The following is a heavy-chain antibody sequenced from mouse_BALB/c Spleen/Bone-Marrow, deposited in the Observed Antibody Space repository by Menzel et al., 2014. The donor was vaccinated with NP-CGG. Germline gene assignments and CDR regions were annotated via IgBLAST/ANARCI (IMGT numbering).Heavy chain of an antibody. CDR1: GYTFTSYW. J-gene: IGHJ4*01. CDR2: IDPSDSYT. CDR3: TRWGTTVVAYYAMDY. D-gene: IGHD1-1*01. Sequence: VKPGASVKMSCKASGYTFTSYWMHWVKQRPGQGLEWIGVIDPSDSYTSYNQKFKGKATLTVDTSSSTAYMQLSSLTSEDSAVYYCTRWGTTVVAYYAMDYWGQGTSVTVSS. V-gene: IGHV1S127*01.